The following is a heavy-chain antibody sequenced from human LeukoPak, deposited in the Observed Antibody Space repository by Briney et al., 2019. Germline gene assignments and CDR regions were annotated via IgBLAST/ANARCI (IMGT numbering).Heavy chain of an antibody. D-gene: IGHD6-6*01. CDR1: GYTLTTYG. CDR3: AKETAARPFDY. J-gene: IGHJ4*02. CDR2: ISVYNGNT. V-gene: IGHV1-18*01. Sequence: AASVKVSCKAAGYTLTTYGLSWVRQAPGQGLEWMGWISVYNGNTNYAQKFQGRVTMTTDTSTSTAYMELRSLRSDDTAVYYCAKETAARPFDYWGQGTLVTVSS.